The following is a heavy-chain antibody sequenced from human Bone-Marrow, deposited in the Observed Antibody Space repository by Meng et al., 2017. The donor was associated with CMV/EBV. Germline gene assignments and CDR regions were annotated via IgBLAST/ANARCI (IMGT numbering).Heavy chain of an antibody. Sequence: GESLKISCAASGFTFSSYWMHWVRQPPGKGLVWVSRINSDGSSTSYADSVKGRFTISRVNSKNTLYLQMHSLRAEDTAVYYCAKDRTLFGLVSDYWGQGALVTVSS. D-gene: IGHD3/OR15-3a*01. J-gene: IGHJ4*02. CDR2: INSDGSST. CDR3: AKDRTLFGLVSDY. CDR1: GFTFSSYW. V-gene: IGHV3-74*01.